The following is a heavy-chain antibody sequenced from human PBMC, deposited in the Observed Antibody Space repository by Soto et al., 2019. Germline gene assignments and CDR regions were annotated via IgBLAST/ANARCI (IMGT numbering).Heavy chain of an antibody. J-gene: IGHJ4*02. CDR3: ARGPGGPGGHGDY. CDR2: INAGNGNT. V-gene: IGHV1-3*01. Sequence: QVQLVQSGAEVKKPGASVKVSCMASGYTFTSYAMHWVRQAPGQRLEWMGWINAGNGNTKYSQKFQGRVTITRDTSPSTPYMELSSLRSEDTAVYYCARGPGGPGGHGDYWGQGTLVTVSS. D-gene: IGHD6-25*01. CDR1: GYTFTSYA.